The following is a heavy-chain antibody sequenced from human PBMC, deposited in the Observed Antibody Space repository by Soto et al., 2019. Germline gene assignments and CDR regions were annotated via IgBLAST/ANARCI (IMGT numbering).Heavy chain of an antibody. J-gene: IGHJ4*02. CDR3: TTGSVEGY. CDR1: GFTISSAW. Sequence: EVQLVESGGGLVKPGESLRLSCAVSGFTISSAWMNWVRQAPGKGLEWVGRIKTKTQGETTDYAAPVKGRFTISRDDSENTLSLQMNSLKIADTAVYYCTTGSVEGYWGQGTLVTVSS. CDR2: IKTKTQGETT. V-gene: IGHV3-15*07. D-gene: IGHD1-26*01.